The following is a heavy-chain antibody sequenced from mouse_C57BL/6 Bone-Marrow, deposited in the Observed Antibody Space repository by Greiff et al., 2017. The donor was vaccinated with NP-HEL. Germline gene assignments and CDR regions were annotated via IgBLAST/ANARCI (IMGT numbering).Heavy chain of an antibody. CDR2: IRLKSDNYAT. V-gene: IGHV6-3*01. CDR3: TGPPVDY. Sequence: EVNVVESGGGLVQPGGSMKLSCVASGFTFSNYWMNWVRQSPEKGLEWVAQIRLKSDNYATHYAESVKGRFTISRDDSKSSVYLQMNNLRAEDTGMYYCTGPPVDYWGQGTTLTVSS. CDR1: GFTFSNYW. J-gene: IGHJ2*01.